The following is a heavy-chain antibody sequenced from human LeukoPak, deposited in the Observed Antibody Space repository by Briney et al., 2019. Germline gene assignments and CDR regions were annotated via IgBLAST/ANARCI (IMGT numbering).Heavy chain of an antibody. CDR3: AADHLHYDSSGSKEN. J-gene: IGHJ4*02. V-gene: IGHV1-58*01. CDR1: GFTFTSSA. D-gene: IGHD3-22*01. CDR2: IVVGSGNT. Sequence: SVKVSCKASGFTFTSSAVQWVRQARGQRLEWIGWIVVGSGNTNYAQKFQERVTITRDMSTSIAYMELSSLRSEDTAVYYCAADHLHYDSSGSKENWGQGTLVTASS.